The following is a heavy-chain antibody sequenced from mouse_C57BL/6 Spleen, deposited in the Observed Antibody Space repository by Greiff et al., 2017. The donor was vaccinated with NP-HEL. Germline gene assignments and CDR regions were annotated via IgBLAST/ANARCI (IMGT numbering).Heavy chain of an antibody. V-gene: IGHV2-5*01. J-gene: IGHJ4*01. CDR1: GFSLTSYG. CDR3: AKKGGGYYGDAMDY. D-gene: IGHD2-3*01. Sequence: VQLQQSGPGLVQPSQSLSITCTVSGFSLTSYGVHWVRQSPGKGLEWLGVIWRGGSTDYNAAFMSRLSITKDNSKSQVFFKMNRLQADDTAIYYCAKKGGGYYGDAMDYWGQGTSVTVSS. CDR2: IWRGGST.